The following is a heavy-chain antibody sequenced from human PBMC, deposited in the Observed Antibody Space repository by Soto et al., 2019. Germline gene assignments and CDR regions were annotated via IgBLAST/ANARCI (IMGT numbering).Heavy chain of an antibody. CDR2: TYYRSKWYN. J-gene: IGHJ6*02. CDR3: ARDFSQVCSSCRDYYYYGMDV. CDR1: GDSVSSNSAA. Sequence: PSQTLSLTCAISGDSVSSNSAAWNWIRQSPSRGLEWLGRTYYRSKWYNDYAVSVKSRITINPDTSKNQFSLQLNSVTPEDTAVYYCARDFSQVCSSCRDYYYYGMDVWGQGTTVTVSS. V-gene: IGHV6-1*01. D-gene: IGHD6-13*01.